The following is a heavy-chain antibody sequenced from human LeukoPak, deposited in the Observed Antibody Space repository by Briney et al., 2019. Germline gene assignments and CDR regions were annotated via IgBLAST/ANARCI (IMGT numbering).Heavy chain of an antibody. CDR1: GFNFSNYD. Sequence: GGSLRLSCAASGFNFSNYDMHWVRQAPGKGLEWVAVIWFDASNTYSPDSVKGRFTISRDNSENTVYLQMNSLRGEDTAVYYCARGSTKGAHFDYWGQGSLVTVSS. CDR3: ARGSTKGAHFDY. J-gene: IGHJ4*02. V-gene: IGHV3-33*01. CDR2: IWFDASNT.